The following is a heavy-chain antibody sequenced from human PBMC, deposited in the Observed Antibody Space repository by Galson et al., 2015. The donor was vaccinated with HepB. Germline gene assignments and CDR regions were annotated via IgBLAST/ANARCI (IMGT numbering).Heavy chain of an antibody. J-gene: IGHJ6*02. CDR3: ARDRSEAAAGGYYYGMDV. V-gene: IGHV4-39*07. CDR1: GGSISSSSYY. Sequence: SETLSLTCTVSGGSISSSSYYWGWLRQPPGKGLEWIGRIYYSGSTYYNPSLKCRVTKSVDTSKNQFSLKLSSVTAADMAVYYCARDRSEAAAGGYYYGMDVWGQGTTVTVSS. D-gene: IGHD6-13*01. CDR2: IYYSGST.